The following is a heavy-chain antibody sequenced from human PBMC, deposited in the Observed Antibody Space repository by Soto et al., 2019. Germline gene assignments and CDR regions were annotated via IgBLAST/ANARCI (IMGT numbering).Heavy chain of an antibody. Sequence: GGSLRLSCAASGFTFSSDWIHWVRQAPGKGLVWVSRINSDGSTTNYADSVKGRFTISRDNAKNTVYLQMNSLRAEDTAVYYCARGGFKQWLLDYWGQGTLVTVSS. V-gene: IGHV3-74*01. D-gene: IGHD6-19*01. CDR3: ARGGFKQWLLDY. CDR2: INSDGSTT. CDR1: GFTFSSDW. J-gene: IGHJ4*02.